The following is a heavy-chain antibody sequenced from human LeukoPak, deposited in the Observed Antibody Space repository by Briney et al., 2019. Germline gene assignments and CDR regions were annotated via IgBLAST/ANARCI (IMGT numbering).Heavy chain of an antibody. Sequence: PGGSLRLSCAASGFTFSSYGMHWVRQAPGKGLEWVAVISYDGSNKYYADSVKGRFTISRDNSKNTLYLQMNSLRAEDTAVYYCAKDRLLLGWGQGTLVTVSS. J-gene: IGHJ4*02. CDR3: AKDRLLLG. V-gene: IGHV3-30*18. D-gene: IGHD7-27*01. CDR1: GFTFSSYG. CDR2: ISYDGSNK.